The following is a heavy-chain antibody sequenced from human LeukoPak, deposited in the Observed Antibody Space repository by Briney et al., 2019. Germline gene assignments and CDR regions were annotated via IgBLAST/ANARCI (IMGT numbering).Heavy chain of an antibody. CDR1: GYTFTSNG. V-gene: IGHV1-18*01. D-gene: IGHD5-18*01. J-gene: IGHJ4*02. Sequence: GASVKVSCKASGYTFTSNGITWVRQAPGQGLEWVGRISCNNGDTRYAQKFQGRVTVTTDTSTSTVYMELRSLRSDDTAVYYCARDGGTAGYSSGSDYWGQGTLVTVSS. CDR3: ARDGGTAGYSSGSDY. CDR2: ISCNNGDT.